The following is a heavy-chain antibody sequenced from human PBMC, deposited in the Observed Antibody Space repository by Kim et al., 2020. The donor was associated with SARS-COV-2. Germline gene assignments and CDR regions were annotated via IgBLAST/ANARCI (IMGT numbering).Heavy chain of an antibody. V-gene: IGHV4-59*01. CDR1: GGSISYFY. J-gene: IGHJ6*01. CDR3: GREGNMGRGGVLHYY. CDR2: IFYSGSGSP. Sequence: SETLSLTCTVSGGSISYFYWSWMRQSPGRGLEWIGYIFYSGSGSPKYNPSLKSRVTISVDRYKNQFSLKLNSVTAAATAVYYCGREGNMGRGGVLHYY. D-gene: IGHD3-10*01.